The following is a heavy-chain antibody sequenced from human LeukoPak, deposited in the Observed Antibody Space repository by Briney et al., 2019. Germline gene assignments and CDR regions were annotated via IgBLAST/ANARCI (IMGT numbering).Heavy chain of an antibody. CDR1: GDYITTTNYY. J-gene: IGHJ4*02. Sequence: SETLSLTCNVSGDYITTTNYYWAWIRQPPGKGLEWIASVFYSGTTYYNPSLKSRVVISMDTSRKQISLRLSSVTATDTAIYYCARRSRLYKHETTGYHDSWGQGTLVTVSS. CDR3: ARRSRLYKHETTGYHDS. D-gene: IGHD3-9*01. V-gene: IGHV4-39*01. CDR2: VFYSGTT.